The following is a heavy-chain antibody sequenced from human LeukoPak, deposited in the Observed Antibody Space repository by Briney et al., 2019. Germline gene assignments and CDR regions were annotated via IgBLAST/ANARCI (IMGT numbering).Heavy chain of an antibody. CDR3: ASRASKRPLGY. CDR1: GGSFSDYY. J-gene: IGHJ4*02. D-gene: IGHD3-16*01. Sequence: SDTLSLTCAVSGGSFSDYYWNWIRQSPGKGREGIGEINHSGNTEFTPSLVSRVTISVDTSKSQFSLKMSSMTAADTAVYWCASRASKRPLGYWGQGTLVTVSS. CDR2: INHSGNT. V-gene: IGHV4-34*01.